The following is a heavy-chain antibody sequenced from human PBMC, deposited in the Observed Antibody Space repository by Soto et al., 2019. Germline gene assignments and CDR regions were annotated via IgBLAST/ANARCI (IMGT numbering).Heavy chain of an antibody. J-gene: IGHJ4*02. Sequence: GGSLRLSCAASGFTVSSNYMSWVRQAPGKGLEWVSVIYSGGSTYYADSVKGRFTISRDNSKNTLYLQMNSLRAEDTAVYYCARDLAAAGTVKESDYWGQGTLVTVSS. D-gene: IGHD6-13*01. CDR1: GFTVSSNY. CDR2: IYSGGST. CDR3: ARDLAAAGTVKESDY. V-gene: IGHV3-53*01.